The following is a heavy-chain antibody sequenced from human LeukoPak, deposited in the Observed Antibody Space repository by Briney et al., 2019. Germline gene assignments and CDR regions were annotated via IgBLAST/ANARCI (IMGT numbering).Heavy chain of an antibody. V-gene: IGHV4-31*03. CDR2: IYYSGST. J-gene: IGHJ6*02. D-gene: IGHD5-18*01. CDR3: ASSGYSYADPGYYYYGMDV. Sequence: SETLSLTCTVSGVSISSGGYYWSWIRQHPGKGLEWIGYIYYSGSTYYNPSLQSRVTISVNTSKNQFSLKLSSVTAADTAVYYCASSGYSYADPGYYYYGMDVWGQGTTVTVSS. CDR1: GVSISSGGYY.